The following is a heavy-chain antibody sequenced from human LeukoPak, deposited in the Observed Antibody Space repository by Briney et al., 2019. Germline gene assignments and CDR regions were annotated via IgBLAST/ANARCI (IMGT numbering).Heavy chain of an antibody. J-gene: IGHJ4*02. D-gene: IGHD6-6*01. Sequence: GGSLRLSCSASGFTVSSSYMSWVRQAPGKGLEWVSVIYSGGSTYYADSVKGRFTISRDNSKNTLYLQMNSLRIEDTAVYYCARVAFRSSSYISGIDYWGQGTLVTVAS. CDR3: ARVAFRSSSYISGIDY. V-gene: IGHV3-53*01. CDR1: GFTVSSSY. CDR2: IYSGGST.